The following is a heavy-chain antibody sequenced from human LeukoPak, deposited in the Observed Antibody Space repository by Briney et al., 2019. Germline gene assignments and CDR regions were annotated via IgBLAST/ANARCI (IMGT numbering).Heavy chain of an antibody. Sequence: SETLSLTCIVSGGSISSRSYYWGWIRQPPGKGLEWIGNIYYSGSTYYNPSLKSRVTISVDTSKKQFSLNLSSVTAADTAVYYCARGGVPYNWVDPWGQGTLVTVSS. V-gene: IGHV4-39*07. CDR3: ARGGVPYNWVDP. D-gene: IGHD1-26*01. CDR2: IYYSGST. J-gene: IGHJ5*02. CDR1: GGSISSRSYY.